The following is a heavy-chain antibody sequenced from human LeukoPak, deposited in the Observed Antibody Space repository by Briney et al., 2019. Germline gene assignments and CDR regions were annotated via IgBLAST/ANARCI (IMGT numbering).Heavy chain of an antibody. J-gene: IGHJ6*02. CDR3: ARDKLTAYYYYYYGMDV. Sequence: GGPLRLSCAASGFTFSSYGMHWVRQAPGKGLEWVAVIWYDGSNKYYADSVKGRFTISRDNSKNTLYLQMNSLRAEDTAVYYCARDKLTAYYYYYYGMDVWGQGTTVTVSS. CDR2: IWYDGSNK. D-gene: IGHD1-14*01. CDR1: GFTFSSYG. V-gene: IGHV3-33*01.